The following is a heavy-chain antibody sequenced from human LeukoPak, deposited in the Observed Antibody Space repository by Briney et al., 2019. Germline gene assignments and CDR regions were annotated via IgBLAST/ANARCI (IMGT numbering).Heavy chain of an antibody. CDR3: ARGAFWGYSSSWYAY. CDR2: IYYSGST. V-gene: IGHV4-39*07. D-gene: IGHD6-13*01. Sequence: WVRQAPGKGLEWIGSIYYSGSTYYNPSLKSRVTISVDTSKNQFSLKLSSVTAADTAVYYCARGAFWGYSSSWYAYWGQGTLVTVSS. J-gene: IGHJ4*02.